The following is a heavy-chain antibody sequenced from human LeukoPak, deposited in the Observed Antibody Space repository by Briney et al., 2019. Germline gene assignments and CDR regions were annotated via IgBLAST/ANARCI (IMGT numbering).Heavy chain of an antibody. J-gene: IGHJ4*02. CDR3: TRDRFDYGEHTHSDY. CDR2: IIPVFGVA. V-gene: IGHV1-69*04. D-gene: IGHD4-17*01. Sequence: SVKVSCKVSGGTFSSNAISWVRQAPGEGLEWMGRIIPVFGVANYAEKFQGRVTITADKSTSTAYMELSSLRSEDTAMYYCTRDRFDYGEHTHSDYWGQGTLVTVSS. CDR1: GGTFSSNA.